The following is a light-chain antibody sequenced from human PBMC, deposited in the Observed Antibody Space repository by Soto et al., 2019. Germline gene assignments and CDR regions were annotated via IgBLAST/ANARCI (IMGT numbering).Light chain of an antibody. CDR1: SSDVGAYNL. CDR3: CSYAGSTWGYV. V-gene: IGLV2-23*02. J-gene: IGLJ1*01. Sequence: QSALTQPASVSGSPGQSITISCTGTSSDVGAYNLVSWYQHYPAKAPKLLIYGVNQWPSGIADRFSGSKSGNTASLTISGLQAEDEADYYGCSYAGSTWGYVFGTGTKVTVL. CDR2: GVN.